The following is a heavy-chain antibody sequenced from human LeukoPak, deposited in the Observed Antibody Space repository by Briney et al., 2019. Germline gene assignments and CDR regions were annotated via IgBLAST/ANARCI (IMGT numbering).Heavy chain of an antibody. V-gene: IGHV4-61*01. CDR1: GGSISSSSYY. Sequence: SETLSLTCTVSGGSISSSSYYWSWIRQPPGKGLEWIGYIYYSGSTNYNPSLKSRVTISVDTSKNQFSLKLSSVTAADTAVYYCARDLWGTRWGQGTLVTVSS. CDR3: ARDLWGTR. J-gene: IGHJ4*02. CDR2: IYYSGST. D-gene: IGHD3-16*01.